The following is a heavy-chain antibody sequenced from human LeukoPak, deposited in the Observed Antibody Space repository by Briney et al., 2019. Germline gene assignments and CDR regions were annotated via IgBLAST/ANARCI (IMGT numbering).Heavy chain of an antibody. J-gene: IGHJ4*02. V-gene: IGHV1-8*01. D-gene: IGHD4-17*01. CDR3: ARQRDYGDDIYSRYFDY. Sequence: ASVKVSCKASGYTFTSYDINWVRQATGQGLEWIGWMNPNSGNTGYAQKFQGRVTMTRNTSISTAYMELSSLRSEDTAMYYCARQRDYGDDIYSRYFDYWGQGVLVTVSS. CDR2: MNPNSGNT. CDR1: GYTFTSYD.